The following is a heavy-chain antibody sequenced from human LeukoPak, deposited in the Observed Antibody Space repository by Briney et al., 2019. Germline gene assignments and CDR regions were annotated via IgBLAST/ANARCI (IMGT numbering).Heavy chain of an antibody. CDR1: GGTFSSYA. CDR2: IIPMFGTA. Sequence: ASVKVSCKASGGTFSSYAIRWVRQAPGQGLEWMGGIIPMFGTADYAQKLQGRVTITADKSTSTAYMELSSLRSEDTAVYYCARMYGSGSYFDYWGQGTLVTVSS. CDR3: ARMYGSGSYFDY. D-gene: IGHD3-10*01. J-gene: IGHJ4*02. V-gene: IGHV1-69*06.